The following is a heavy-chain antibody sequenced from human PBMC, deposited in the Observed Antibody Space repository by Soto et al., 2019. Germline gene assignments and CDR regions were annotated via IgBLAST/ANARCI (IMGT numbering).Heavy chain of an antibody. D-gene: IGHD2-15*01. CDR1: GFTFSSYW. Sequence: EVQLVESGGGLVQPGGSLRLSCAASGFTFSSYWMSWVRQAPGKGLEWVANIKQDGSEKYYVDSVKGRFTISRDNAKNSLYLQMNSLRAEDTAVYYCARVSCSGGSCYPPINAFDIWGQGTMVTFSS. J-gene: IGHJ3*02. V-gene: IGHV3-7*01. CDR2: IKQDGSEK. CDR3: ARVSCSGGSCYPPINAFDI.